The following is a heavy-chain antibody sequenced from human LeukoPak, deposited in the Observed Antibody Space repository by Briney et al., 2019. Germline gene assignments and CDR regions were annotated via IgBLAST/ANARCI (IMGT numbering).Heavy chain of an antibody. V-gene: IGHV4-39*01. D-gene: IGHD3-22*01. CDR3: ARSYYYDSNGDYGVNWFDP. J-gene: IGHJ5*02. Sequence: KPSETLSLTCTVSGGSISSSSYYWGWIRQPPGKGLEWIGSIYFRGTTYYNPSLKSRVTISVDTSKNQLSLKLSSVTAADTAVYYCARSYYYDSNGDYGVNWFDPWGQGTLVTVSS. CDR2: IYFRGTT. CDR1: GGSISSSSYY.